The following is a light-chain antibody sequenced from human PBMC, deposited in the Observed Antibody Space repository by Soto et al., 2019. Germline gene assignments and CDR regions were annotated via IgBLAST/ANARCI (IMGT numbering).Light chain of an antibody. CDR3: QQFNSYPYT. CDR1: QGISSA. V-gene: IGKV1-13*02. CDR2: DAS. J-gene: IGKJ2*01. Sequence: AIQLTQSPSSLSASVGDRVTITCRASQGISSALAWYQQKPGKAPKLLIYDASSLESGVPSRFSGSGSGTDFTLTISSQQPEDCATYYCQQFNSYPYTFGQGTKLEIK.